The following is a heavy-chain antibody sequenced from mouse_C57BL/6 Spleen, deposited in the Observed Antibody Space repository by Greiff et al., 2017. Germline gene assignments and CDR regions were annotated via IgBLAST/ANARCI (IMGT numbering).Heavy chain of an antibody. Sequence: VQLQQSGPELVKPGASVKLSCKASGYAFSSSWMNWVKQRPGKGLEWIGRIYPGDGDTNYNGKFKGKATLTADKSSSTAYMQLSSLTSEDSAVYFCARDNYGEGGYYVAYWGQGTTLTVSS. CDR1: GYAFSSSW. D-gene: IGHD2-13*01. J-gene: IGHJ2*01. V-gene: IGHV1-82*01. CDR3: ARDNYGEGGYYVAY. CDR2: IYPGDGDT.